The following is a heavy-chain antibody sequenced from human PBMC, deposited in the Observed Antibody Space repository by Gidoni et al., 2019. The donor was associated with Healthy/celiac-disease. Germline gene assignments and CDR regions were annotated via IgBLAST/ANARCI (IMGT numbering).Heavy chain of an antibody. CDR3: ASLSAGRDGYNRLYYGMDV. D-gene: IGHD5-12*01. J-gene: IGHJ6*02. CDR2: IWYDGSNK. CDR1: GFTFSSYG. Sequence: QVQLVESGGGVVQPGRSLRLSCAASGFTFSSYGMPWVRQAPGKGLEWVAVIWYDGSNKYYADSVKGRFTISRDNSKNTLYLQMNSLRAEDTAVYYCASLSAGRDGYNRLYYGMDVWGQGTTVTVSS. V-gene: IGHV3-33*01.